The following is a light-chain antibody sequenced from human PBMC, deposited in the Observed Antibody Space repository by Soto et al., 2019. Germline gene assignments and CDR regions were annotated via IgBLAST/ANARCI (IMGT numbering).Light chain of an antibody. CDR2: EVS. J-gene: IGLJ1*01. V-gene: IGLV2-14*01. Sequence: QSALTQPASVSGSPGQSITISCTGTSNDVGGYNYVSWYQQQPGKAPKLIIYEVSHRTSGISNRFSGSKSGNTASLTISGLHVEDEADYYCSSHSASSPYVFGTGTKLTVL. CDR3: SSHSASSPYV. CDR1: SNDVGGYNY.